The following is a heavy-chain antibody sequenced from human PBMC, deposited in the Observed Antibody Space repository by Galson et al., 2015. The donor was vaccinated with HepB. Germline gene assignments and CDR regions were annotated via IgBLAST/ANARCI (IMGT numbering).Heavy chain of an antibody. Sequence: SCKASGGTFSSYAISWVRQAPGQGLEWMGGIIPIFGTANYAQKFQGRVTITADESTSTAYMELSSLRSEDTAVYYCARGGDYSNNYYYYGMDVWGQGTTVTVSS. CDR1: GGTFSSYA. V-gene: IGHV1-69*01. J-gene: IGHJ6*02. CDR2: IIPIFGTA. CDR3: ARGGDYSNNYYYYGMDV. D-gene: IGHD4-11*01.